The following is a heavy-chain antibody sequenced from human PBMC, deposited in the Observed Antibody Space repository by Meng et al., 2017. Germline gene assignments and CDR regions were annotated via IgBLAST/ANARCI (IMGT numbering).Heavy chain of an antibody. CDR3: AICRSIVATRVAWFAP. CDR2: IYHSEST. V-gene: IGHV4-34*01. D-gene: IGHD5-12*01. J-gene: IGHJ5*02. CDR1: GASFSSSY. Sequence: QRWLPGLVKPSDTLSLTVAVYGASFSSSYWSWIRPPSGKWLEWIGEIYHSESTNYNPSLKSRATISGDTPKNQFSLNLSSVTAADTAVYYCAICRSIVATRVAWFAPWGQGTLVTVSS.